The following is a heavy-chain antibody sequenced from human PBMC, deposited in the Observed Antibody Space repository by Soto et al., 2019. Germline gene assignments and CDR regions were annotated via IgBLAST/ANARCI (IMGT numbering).Heavy chain of an antibody. CDR2: IYYSGST. D-gene: IGHD6-19*01. CDR1: GGSISTSSYY. Sequence: QLQLQESGPGLVKPSETLSLTCTVSGGSISTSSYYWGWIRQPPGKGLERFGSIYYSGSTYYTPSLKVRAPISVDTSKYQSSPTLSSVTAADTSVYYCPRAYGSSGDYWGQGTLVTVSS. V-gene: IGHV4-39*01. CDR3: PRAYGSSGDY. J-gene: IGHJ4*02.